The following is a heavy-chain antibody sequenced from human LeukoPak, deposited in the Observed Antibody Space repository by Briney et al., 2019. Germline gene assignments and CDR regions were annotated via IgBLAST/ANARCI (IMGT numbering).Heavy chain of an antibody. D-gene: IGHD6-13*01. J-gene: IGHJ6*03. CDR2: VSVYDGKT. V-gene: IGHV1-18*01. CDR1: GYTFNNFG. Sequence: ASVTVSFKTDGYTFNNFGISWVRQAPGQGLEWLGWVSVYDGKTNYAQTVQDRVTMTTDTSTGTAYMELRSLTSDDTAVYYCARVRQQVANYYYYYMDVWGTGTTAIISS. CDR3: ARVRQQVANYYYYYMDV.